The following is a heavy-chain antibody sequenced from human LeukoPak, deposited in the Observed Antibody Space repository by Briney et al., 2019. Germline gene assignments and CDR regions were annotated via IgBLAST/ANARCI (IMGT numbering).Heavy chain of an antibody. V-gene: IGHV3-48*03. J-gene: IGHJ4*02. CDR3: ARNPGSYAYFDY. D-gene: IGHD1-26*01. CDR2: ITSSGGTI. CDR1: GFTFDDYG. Sequence: GGSLRLSCAASGFTFDDYGMNWVRQAPGKGLEWVSYITSSGGTIYYAESVKGRFTISRDNAKNSLYLQMNSLRAEDTAVYYCARNPGSYAYFDYWGQGTLVTVSS.